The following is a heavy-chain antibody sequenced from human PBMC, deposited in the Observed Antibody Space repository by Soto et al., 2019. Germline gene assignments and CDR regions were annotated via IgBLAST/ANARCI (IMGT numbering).Heavy chain of an antibody. V-gene: IGHV3-9*01. J-gene: IGHJ6*03. CDR3: AKDPGAGYCSSTSCSDRYYYYYMDV. CDR2: ISWNSGSI. CDR1: GFTFDDYA. Sequence: GGSLRLSCAASGFTFDDYAMHWVRQAPGKGLEWVSGISWNSGSIGYADSVKGRFTISRDNAKNSLYLQMNSLRAEDTALYYCAKDPGAGYCSSTSCSDRYYYYYMDVWGKGTTVTVSS. D-gene: IGHD2-2*01.